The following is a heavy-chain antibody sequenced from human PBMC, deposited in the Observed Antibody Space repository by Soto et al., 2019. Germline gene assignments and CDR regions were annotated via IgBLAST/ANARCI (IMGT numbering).Heavy chain of an antibody. CDR1: GGSINSYY. J-gene: IGHJ3*02. V-gene: IGHV4-59*01. D-gene: IGHD6-19*01. Sequence: SETLSLTCTVSGGSINSYYWIWIRQPPGKGLEWIGYIYYSGSTNYNPSLKSRATISVDTSKNQFTLKLSSVTAADTAVYYCARVPWQWLGGYAFDIWGQGKMVTVSS. CDR2: IYYSGST. CDR3: ARVPWQWLGGYAFDI.